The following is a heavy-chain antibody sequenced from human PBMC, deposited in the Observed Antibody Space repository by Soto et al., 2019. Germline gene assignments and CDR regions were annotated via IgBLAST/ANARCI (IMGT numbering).Heavy chain of an antibody. D-gene: IGHD2-8*02. J-gene: IGHJ4*02. V-gene: IGHV3-23*01. Sequence: EAQLLESGGGLIQPGGSLRLSCAASGVTFSSYAMSWVRQAPGKGLEWVSSISDSGDKTYYGDSVKGRFTISRDNSQNTLYLQMNSLRADDTAIYYCGKVRGLVDPFDYWGQGTLVTVSS. CDR3: GKVRGLVDPFDY. CDR1: GVTFSSYA. CDR2: ISDSGDKT.